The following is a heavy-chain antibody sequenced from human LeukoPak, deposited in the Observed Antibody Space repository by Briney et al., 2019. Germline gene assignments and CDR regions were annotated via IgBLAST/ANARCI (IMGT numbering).Heavy chain of an antibody. J-gene: IGHJ5*02. V-gene: IGHV3-21*01. Sequence: GGSLRLSCAASGFTFSSYSMNWVRQAPGKGLEWVSSISSSSYIYYADSVKGRFTISRDNAKNSLYLQMNSLRAEDTAVYYCASLIAVATPRDWFDPWGQGTLVTVSS. CDR1: GFTFSSYS. CDR2: ISSSSYI. CDR3: ASLIAVATPRDWFDP. D-gene: IGHD6-19*01.